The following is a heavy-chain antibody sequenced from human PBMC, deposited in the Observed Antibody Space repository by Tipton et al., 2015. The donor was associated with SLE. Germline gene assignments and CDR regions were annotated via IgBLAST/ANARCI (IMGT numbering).Heavy chain of an antibody. V-gene: IGHV4-39*07. CDR1: GGSISSSSYY. D-gene: IGHD6-6*01. CDR3: ASVLGDV. Sequence: TLSLTCTVSGGSISSSSYYWGWIRQSPGKGLEWIGSIYYSGSTYYNPSLKSRVTISVDTSKNQFSLKLSSVTAADTAGYYCASVLGDVWGKGTTVTVSS. CDR2: IYYSGST. J-gene: IGHJ6*04.